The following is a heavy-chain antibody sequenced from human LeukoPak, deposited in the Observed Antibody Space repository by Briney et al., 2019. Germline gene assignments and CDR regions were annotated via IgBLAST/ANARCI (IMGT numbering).Heavy chain of an antibody. CDR3: ARDGRIAAAGTSRSSPDY. D-gene: IGHD6-13*01. Sequence: GGSLRLSCAASGFTFSSYGMHWVRQAPGKGLEWVAFIRYDGSNKYYADSVKGRFTISRDNSKNTLYLQMNSLRAEDTAVYYCARDGRIAAAGTSRSSPDYWGQGTLVTVSS. CDR1: GFTFSSYG. J-gene: IGHJ4*02. V-gene: IGHV3-30*02. CDR2: IRYDGSNK.